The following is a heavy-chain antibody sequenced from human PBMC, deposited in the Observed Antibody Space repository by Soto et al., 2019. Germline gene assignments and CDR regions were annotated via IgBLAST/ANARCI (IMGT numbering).Heavy chain of an antibody. CDR1: GYTFTSYG. Sequence: ASVKVSCKASGYTFTSYGISWVRQAPGQGLEWRGGISAYNGKANYAQKFQGRVTITADESTSTAYMELSSLRSEDTAVYYCARNTVYYYDSSGPGGYWGQGTLVTVSS. CDR2: ISAYNGKA. V-gene: IGHV1-18*01. D-gene: IGHD3-22*01. J-gene: IGHJ4*02. CDR3: ARNTVYYYDSSGPGGY.